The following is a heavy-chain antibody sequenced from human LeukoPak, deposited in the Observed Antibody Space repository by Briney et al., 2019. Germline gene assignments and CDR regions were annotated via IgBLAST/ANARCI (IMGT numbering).Heavy chain of an antibody. CDR2: FDPEDGET. V-gene: IGHV1-24*01. CDR3: ASIQSNKTGGWFDP. Sequence: VVSVKVSCKVSGYTLTELSMHWVRQAPGKGLEWMGGFDPEDGETTYAQKFQGRVTMTEDTSTDTAYMELSSLRSEDTAVYYCASIQSNKTGGWFDPWDQGTLVTVSS. D-gene: IGHD4-11*01. J-gene: IGHJ5*02. CDR1: GYTLTELS.